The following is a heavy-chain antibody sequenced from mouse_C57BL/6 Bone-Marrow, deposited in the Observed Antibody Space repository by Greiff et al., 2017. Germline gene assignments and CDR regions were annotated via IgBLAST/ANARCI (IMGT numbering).Heavy chain of an antibody. CDR1: GYTFTDYY. V-gene: IGHV1-26*01. Sequence: VQLQQSGPELVKPGASVKISCKASGYTFTDYYMNWVKQSHGKSLEWIGDINPNNGGTSYNQKFKGKATLTVDKSSSTAYMELRSLTSEDSAVYYCARWDWNYYGSSHWYFDVWGTGTTVTVSS. D-gene: IGHD1-1*01. J-gene: IGHJ1*03. CDR2: INPNNGGT. CDR3: ARWDWNYYGSSHWYFDV.